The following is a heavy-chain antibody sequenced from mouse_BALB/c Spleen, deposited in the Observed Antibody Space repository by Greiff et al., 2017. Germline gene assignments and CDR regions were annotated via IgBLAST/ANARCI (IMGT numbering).Heavy chain of an antibody. CDR1: GFTFSDYY. CDR2: ISDGGSYT. CDR3: ARDRGYGNYVYYAMDY. V-gene: IGHV5-4*02. J-gene: IGHJ4*01. Sequence: EVQGVESGGGLVKPGGSLKLSCAASGFTFSDYYMYWVRQTPEKRLEWVATISDGGSYTYYPDSVKGRFTISRDNAKNNLYLQMSSLKSEDTAMYYCARDRGYGNYVYYAMDYWGQGTSVTVSS. D-gene: IGHD2-10*02.